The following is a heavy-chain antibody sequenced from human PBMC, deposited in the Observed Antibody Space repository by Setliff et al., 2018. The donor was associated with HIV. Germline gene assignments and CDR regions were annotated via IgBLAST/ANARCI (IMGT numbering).Heavy chain of an antibody. J-gene: IGHJ5*02. CDR2: IYYSGST. CDR3: ARYRYYYDSSGYGRWFDP. CDR1: GGSISSSSYY. V-gene: IGHV4-39*01. Sequence: SSETLSLTCTVSGGSISSSSYYWGWIRQPPGKGLEWIGNIYYSGSTYYNPSLKSRVTISVDTSENQFSLRLNSVTAADTAVYYCARYRYYYDSSGYGRWFDPWGQGTLVTDSS. D-gene: IGHD3-22*01.